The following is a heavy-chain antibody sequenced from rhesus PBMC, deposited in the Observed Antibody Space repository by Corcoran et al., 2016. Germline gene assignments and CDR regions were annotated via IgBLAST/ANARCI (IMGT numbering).Heavy chain of an antibody. CDR3: ARWRVGAYFDY. D-gene: IGHD1-44*02. Sequence: EVQLVESGGGLAKPGGSLRLSCAASGFSFSDYYMYWVRQAPGKGLEWVSGMIYTGDSTYYADSVKGRFTISRENAKNTLYLQMDSLRAEDTAVYYCARWRVGAYFDYWGQGVLVTVSS. J-gene: IGHJ4*01. CDR1: GFSFSDYY. V-gene: IGHV3S18*01. CDR2: MIYTGDST.